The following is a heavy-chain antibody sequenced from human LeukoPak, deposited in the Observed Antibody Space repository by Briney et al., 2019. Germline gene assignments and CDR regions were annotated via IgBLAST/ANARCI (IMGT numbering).Heavy chain of an antibody. CDR1: GFTFSSYW. CDR2: IKQDGSEK. J-gene: IGHJ4*02. D-gene: IGHD3-10*01. Sequence: GGSLRLSCVASGFTFSSYWMSWVRQAPGKGLEWVANIKQDGSEKYYVDSVKGRFTISRDNAKNSLYLQMNSLRAEDTAVYYCARAFSASYYGSGSYWYYWGQGTLVTVSS. CDR3: ARAFSASYYGSGSYWYY. V-gene: IGHV3-7*01.